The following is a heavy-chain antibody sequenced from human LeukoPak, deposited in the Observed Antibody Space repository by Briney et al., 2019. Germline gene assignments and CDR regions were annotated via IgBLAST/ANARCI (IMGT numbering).Heavy chain of an antibody. Sequence: GASVKVSCKASGYTFKSYGISWVRQRPRQGIEWMGWMSAYNGNTNYAQKLQGRVSMTTDTSTSTAYMKLRSLRSDDTAVYYCARDRGGMATPDRYWGQGTLVTVSS. CDR1: GYTFKSYG. D-gene: IGHD5-24*01. CDR2: MSAYNGNT. V-gene: IGHV1-18*01. CDR3: ARDRGGMATPDRY. J-gene: IGHJ4*02.